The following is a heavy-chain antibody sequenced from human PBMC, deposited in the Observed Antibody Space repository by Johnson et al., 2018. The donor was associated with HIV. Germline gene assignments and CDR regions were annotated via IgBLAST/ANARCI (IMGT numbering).Heavy chain of an antibody. CDR1: GFTFSSYG. CDR3: ASLNPFLGWLLSSTKGAFDI. Sequence: QVQLVESGGGLVQPGGSLKLSCAASGFTFSSYGMHWVRQVPGNGLEWVTFIQYDGTNKYYADSVKGRFTISRDNAKNSLYLQMNSLRAEDTAVYYCASLNPFLGWLLSSTKGAFDIWGQGTMVTVSS. D-gene: IGHD3-3*01. V-gene: IGHV3-30*02. J-gene: IGHJ3*02. CDR2: IQYDGTNK.